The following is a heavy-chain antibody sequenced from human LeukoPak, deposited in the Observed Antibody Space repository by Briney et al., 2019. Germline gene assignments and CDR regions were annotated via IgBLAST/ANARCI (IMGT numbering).Heavy chain of an antibody. D-gene: IGHD3-22*01. J-gene: IGHJ5*02. CDR3: ARDGETITMTSTGNWFDP. CDR2: MNPNSGNT. V-gene: IGHV1-8*01. CDR1: GYTFTSYD. Sequence: GASVKVSCKASGYTFTSYDINWVRQATGQGLEWMGWMNPNSGNTGYAQQFQGRVTMTRNTSINTAYMELTSLRSEDTAVYYCARDGETITMTSTGNWFDPWGQGTLVTVSS.